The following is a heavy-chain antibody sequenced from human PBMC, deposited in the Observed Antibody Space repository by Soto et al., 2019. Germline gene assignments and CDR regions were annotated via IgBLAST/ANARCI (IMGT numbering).Heavy chain of an antibody. J-gene: IGHJ4*02. CDR3: AKDLRPDGRYDLDY. D-gene: IGHD2-15*01. V-gene: IGHV3-30*18. Sequence: GGSLRLSCAASGFTFSSYGMHWVRQAPGKGLEWVAVISYDGSNKYYADSVKGRFTISRDNSKNIMYLQMTSLKVEDTAAYFCAKDLRPDGRYDLDYWGQGTQVTVSS. CDR1: GFTFSSYG. CDR2: ISYDGSNK.